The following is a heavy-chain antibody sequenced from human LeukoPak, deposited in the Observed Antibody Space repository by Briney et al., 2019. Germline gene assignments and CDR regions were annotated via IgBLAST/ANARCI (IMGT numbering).Heavy chain of an antibody. CDR1: GYTFTSYD. J-gene: IGHJ4*02. V-gene: IGHV1-2*02. D-gene: IGHD1-26*01. CDR3: ARELVGATGDY. CDR2: INPNSGGT. Sequence: ASVTVSCKASGYTFTSYDINWVRQAPGQGLEWMGWINPNSGGTNYAQKFQGRVTMTRDTSISTAYMEPSRLRSDDTAVYYCARELVGATGDYWGQGTLVTVSS.